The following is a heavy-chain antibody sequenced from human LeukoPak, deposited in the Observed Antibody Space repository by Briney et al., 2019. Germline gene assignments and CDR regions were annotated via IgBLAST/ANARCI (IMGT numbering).Heavy chain of an antibody. V-gene: IGHV4-4*07. J-gene: IGHJ4*02. CDR3: ARGRYFGY. CDR2: IYNTGST. D-gene: IGHD3-9*01. CDR1: AGSISSCY. Sequence: PSETLSLTCTVSAGSISSCYWSWIRQPAGKGLEWIGRIYNTGSTTYNPSLKSRVTMSVDTSKNQFSLKLTSVTAADTAVYYCARGRYFGYWGQGTLVTVSS.